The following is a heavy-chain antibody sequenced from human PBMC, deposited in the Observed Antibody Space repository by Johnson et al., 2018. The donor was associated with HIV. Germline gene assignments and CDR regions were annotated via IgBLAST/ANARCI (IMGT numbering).Heavy chain of an antibody. V-gene: IGHV3-73*01. D-gene: IGHD6-6*01. CDR2: IRSKGNNYAT. J-gene: IGHJ3*02. CDR1: GFTFDDYG. Sequence: MQLVESGGGVVRPGGSLRLSCAASGFTFDDYGMSWVRQAPGKGLEWVGHIRSKGNNYATAYAASVKGRFTIPRDDYKNTLYLQMNSLRAEDTAVYYCSRDILEYSSSVPDAFDIWGQGTMVTVSS. CDR3: SRDILEYSSSVPDAFDI.